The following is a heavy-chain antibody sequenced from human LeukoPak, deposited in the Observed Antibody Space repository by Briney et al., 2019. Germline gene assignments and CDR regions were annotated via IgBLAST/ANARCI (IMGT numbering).Heavy chain of an antibody. D-gene: IGHD3-22*01. V-gene: IGHV1-69*10. J-gene: IGHJ4*02. Sequence: VKVSCKASGDTFSSYAISSVRQTPGQGGEWMGRIIPIVGIANYEHKFQGRVTITADKSTSTGYMEMSSLRSEDTGVYYCARGYYYDSSGYHTWGQGTLVTVSS. CDR1: GDTFSSYA. CDR2: IIPIVGIA. CDR3: ARGYYYDSSGYHT.